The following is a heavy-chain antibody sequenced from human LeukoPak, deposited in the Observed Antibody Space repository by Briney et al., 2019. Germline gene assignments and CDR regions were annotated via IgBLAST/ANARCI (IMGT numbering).Heavy chain of an antibody. CDR3: AKNRDRGVPTYYYDSSGSSHFDL. CDR1: GFTFSSYS. V-gene: IGHV3-48*01. Sequence: GGSLRLSCAASGFTFSSYSMNWVRQAPGKGLDWVSYISSGSAAIYYADSVKGRFTVSRDNAKNSLYLQMNSLRAEDTAVYYCAKNRDRGVPTYYYDSSGSSHFDLWGRGTLVTVSS. J-gene: IGHJ2*01. D-gene: IGHD3-22*01. CDR2: ISSGSAAI.